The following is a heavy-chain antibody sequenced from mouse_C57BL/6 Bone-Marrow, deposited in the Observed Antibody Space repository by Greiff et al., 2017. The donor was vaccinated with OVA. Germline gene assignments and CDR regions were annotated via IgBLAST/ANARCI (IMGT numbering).Heavy chain of an antibody. CDR3: ARQLRRHYFDY. J-gene: IGHJ2*01. V-gene: IGHV1-59*01. CDR2: IDPSDSYT. D-gene: IGHD3-2*02. CDR1: GYTFTSYW. Sequence: QVQLQQPGAELVRPGTSVKLSCKASGYTFTSYWMHWVKQRPGQGLEWIGVIDPSDSYTNYNQKFKGKATLTVDTYSSTAYMQLSSLTSEDSAVYYCARQLRRHYFDYWGQGTTLTVSS.